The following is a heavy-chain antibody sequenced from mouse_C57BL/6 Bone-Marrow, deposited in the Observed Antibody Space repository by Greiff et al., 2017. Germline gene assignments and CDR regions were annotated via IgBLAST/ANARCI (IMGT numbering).Heavy chain of an antibody. J-gene: IGHJ2*01. D-gene: IGHD1-1*01. CDR2: ISYAGSN. CDR1: GYSITSGYY. CDR3: ARGPTTVPCDY. Sequence: ESGPGLVKPSQSLSLTCSVTGYSITSGYYWNWIRQFPGNKLEWMGYISYAGSNNYNPSLTNRISITLDTSKNQFFLKLNSVTTEDTATYYCARGPTTVPCDYWGQGTTLTVSS. V-gene: IGHV3-6*01.